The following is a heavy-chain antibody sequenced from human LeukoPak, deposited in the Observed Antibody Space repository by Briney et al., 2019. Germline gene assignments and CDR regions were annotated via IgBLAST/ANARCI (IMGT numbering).Heavy chain of an antibody. CDR1: GGSISSHY. V-gene: IGHV4-59*08. Sequence: SETLSLTCTVSGGSISSHYWSWIRQPPGKGLEWIGYIYYSGSTNYNPSLKSRVTISVDTSKNQFSLKLSSVTAADTAVYYCAANYYDSSGPFDYWGQGTLVTVSS. CDR3: AANYYDSSGPFDY. D-gene: IGHD3-22*01. J-gene: IGHJ4*02. CDR2: IYYSGST.